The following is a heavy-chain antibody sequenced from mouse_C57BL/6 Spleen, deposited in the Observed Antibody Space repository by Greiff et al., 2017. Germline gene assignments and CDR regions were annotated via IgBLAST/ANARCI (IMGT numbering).Heavy chain of an antibody. CDR3: ARSTAYYSNYDGGYFDY. CDR1: GYTFTSYW. Sequence: QVQLQQSGAELVKPGASVKLSCKASGYTFTSYWMQWVKQRPGQGLEWIGEIDPSDSYTNYNQKFKDKATLTVDKSSSTAYMQLSSLTSEDSAVYYCARSTAYYSNYDGGYFDYWGQGTTLTVSS. CDR2: IDPSDSYT. J-gene: IGHJ2*01. D-gene: IGHD2-5*01. V-gene: IGHV1-50*01.